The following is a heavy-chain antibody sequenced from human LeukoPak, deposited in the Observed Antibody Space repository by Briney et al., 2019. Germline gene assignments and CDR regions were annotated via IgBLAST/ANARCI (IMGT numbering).Heavy chain of an antibody. Sequence: PSETLSLTCTVSGGSISSGAFYWSWIRQPPGKGLEWLGYIYYRGSTYYNPSLKSRVTISVDTSKNQFSLKLSSVTAADTAVYYCARGPADYYYYGMDVWGKGTTVTVSS. V-gene: IGHV4-30-4*01. CDR3: ARGPADYYYYGMDV. CDR2: IYYRGST. CDR1: GGSISSGAFY. J-gene: IGHJ6*04.